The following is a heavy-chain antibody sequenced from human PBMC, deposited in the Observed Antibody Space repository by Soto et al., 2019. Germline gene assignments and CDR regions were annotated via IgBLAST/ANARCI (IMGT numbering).Heavy chain of an antibody. CDR3: ARDRANFYESSGRIDY. V-gene: IGHV4-30-4*01. CDR2: IDYSGSA. CDR1: GGSISSGDQY. Sequence: SETLSLTCTFSGGSISSGDQYWTWIRHPPGKGLEWIGYIDYSGSAFYNPSLKSRLIISVDTSMNQFSIKLTSVTAADTAVYYCARDRANFYESSGRIDYWGRGSLVTVSS. J-gene: IGHJ4*02. D-gene: IGHD3-22*01.